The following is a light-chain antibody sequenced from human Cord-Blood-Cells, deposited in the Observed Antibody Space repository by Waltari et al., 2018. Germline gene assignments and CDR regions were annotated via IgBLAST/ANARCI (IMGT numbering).Light chain of an antibody. V-gene: IGLV3-21*04. J-gene: IGLJ2*01. Sequence: SYVLTQPPSVSVAPGKTARITCGGNNIGSKSVHWYQQKPGQAPVLVIYYDSDRPSWIPERFSGSNSGNTATLTISRVEAGDEADYYCQVWDSSSDHHVVFGGGTKLTVL. CDR1: NIGSKS. CDR2: YDS. CDR3: QVWDSSSDHHVV.